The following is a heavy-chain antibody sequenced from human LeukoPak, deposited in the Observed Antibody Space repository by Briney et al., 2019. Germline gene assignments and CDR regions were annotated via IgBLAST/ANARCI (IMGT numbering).Heavy chain of an antibody. Sequence: PGGSLRLSCTASGFTFGDYAMSWVRQAPGKGLEWVGFIRSKAYGGTTEYAASVKGRFTISRDDSKSIAYLQMNSLKTEDTAVYYCARNVVPDYYYGMDVWGQGTTVTVSS. CDR3: ARNVVPDYYYGMDV. CDR2: IRSKAYGGTT. D-gene: IGHD2-2*01. J-gene: IGHJ6*02. V-gene: IGHV3-49*04. CDR1: GFTFGDYA.